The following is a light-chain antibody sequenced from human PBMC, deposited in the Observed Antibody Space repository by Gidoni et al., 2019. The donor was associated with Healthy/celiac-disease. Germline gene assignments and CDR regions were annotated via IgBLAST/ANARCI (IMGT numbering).Light chain of an antibody. CDR3: GTWDSILSAVV. CDR2: ENN. Sequence: QSVLTQPHSVSAAPRQKVTISCSGSSSNIGNNYVSWYQQLPGKAPKLLIYENNKRASGIPDRFSGSKSCTSATIGITGLQTGDEADYYCGTWDSILSAVVFGGGTKLTVL. J-gene: IGLJ2*01. V-gene: IGLV1-51*02. CDR1: SSNIGNNY.